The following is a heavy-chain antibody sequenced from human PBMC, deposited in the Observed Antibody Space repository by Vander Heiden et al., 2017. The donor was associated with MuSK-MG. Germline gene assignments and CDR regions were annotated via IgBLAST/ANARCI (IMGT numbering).Heavy chain of an antibody. D-gene: IGHD3-3*01. CDR3: AKLPSRFLEWLRVDY. CDR1: GFTFSSYA. V-gene: IGHV3-23*01. CDR2: ISGSGGST. Sequence: EVQLLESGGGLVQPGGSLRLSCAASGFTFSSYAMSWVRQARGKGLEWVSAISGSGGSTYYADSVKGRFTISRDNSKNTLYLQMNSLRAEDTAVYYCAKLPSRFLEWLRVDYWGQGALVTVSS. J-gene: IGHJ4*02.